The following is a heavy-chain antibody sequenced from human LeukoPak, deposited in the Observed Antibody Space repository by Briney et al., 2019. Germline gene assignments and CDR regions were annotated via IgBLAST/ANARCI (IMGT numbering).Heavy chain of an antibody. CDR2: IYHSGST. CDR1: GYSISSGYY. J-gene: IGHJ6*03. Sequence: SETLSLTCTVSGYSISSGYYWGWIRQPPGKGLEWIGSIYHSGSTYYNPSLKSRVTISVDTSKNQFSLKLSSVTAADTAVYYCARDSSGYDILTGLPYYYMDVWGKGTTVTISS. V-gene: IGHV4-38-2*02. CDR3: ARDSSGYDILTGLPYYYMDV. D-gene: IGHD3-9*01.